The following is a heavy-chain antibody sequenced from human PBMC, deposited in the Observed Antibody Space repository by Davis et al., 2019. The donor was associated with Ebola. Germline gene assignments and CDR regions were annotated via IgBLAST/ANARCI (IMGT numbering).Heavy chain of an antibody. J-gene: IGHJ4*02. CDR1: GFTFGDYA. Sequence: GGSLRLSCTASGFTFGDYAMSWVRQAPGKGLEWVANIKQDGSEKYYVDSVKGRFTISRDNAKNSLYLQMNSLRAEDTAVYYCARGRWLQFGYYFDYWGQGTLVTVSS. D-gene: IGHD5-24*01. CDR2: IKQDGSEK. CDR3: ARGRWLQFGYYFDY. V-gene: IGHV3-7*03.